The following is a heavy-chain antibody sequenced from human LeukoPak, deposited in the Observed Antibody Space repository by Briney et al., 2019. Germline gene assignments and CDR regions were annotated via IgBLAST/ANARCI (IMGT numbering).Heavy chain of an antibody. D-gene: IGHD2-2*01. CDR3: ARSRAAAMNINFDY. CDR1: GGSISSNSYY. J-gene: IGHJ4*02. V-gene: IGHV4-39*01. CDR2: IYYSGST. Sequence: ASETLSLTCTVSGGSISSNSYYWGWIRQPPGKGLEWIGSIYYSGSTYYNPSLKSRVTISVDTSKNQFSLKLSSVTAADTAVYYCARSRAAAMNINFDYWGQGTLVTVSS.